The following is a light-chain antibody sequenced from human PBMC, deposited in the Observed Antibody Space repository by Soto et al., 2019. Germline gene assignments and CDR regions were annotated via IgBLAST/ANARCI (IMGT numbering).Light chain of an antibody. CDR2: EVS. J-gene: IGLJ3*02. CDR1: SSDVGAYKY. Sequence: QSVLTQPPSASGSPGQSVTISCTGTSSDVGAYKYVSWYQQYPGKAPKLMIYEVSKRPSGVPDRFSGSKSGNTASLTVSGHQAEDEADYYCTSDVGSDICVFGGGTKLTVL. V-gene: IGLV2-8*01. CDR3: TSDVGSDICV.